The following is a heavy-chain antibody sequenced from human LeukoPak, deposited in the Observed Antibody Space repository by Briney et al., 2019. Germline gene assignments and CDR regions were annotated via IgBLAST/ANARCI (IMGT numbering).Heavy chain of an antibody. D-gene: IGHD2-8*02. CDR1: GYTFSSYD. CDR2: MNPSTGNT. V-gene: IGHV1-8*01. J-gene: IGHJ4*02. Sequence: ASVKVSCKASGYTFSSYDINWVRQATGQGLEWMGWMNPSTGNTGYAQKFQGRVTMTRDTSTSTAYMELSSLKSEDTAVYYCARLSETPAFYPGGRNLYLAYWGQGAQVTVSS. CDR3: ARLSETPAFYPGGRNLYLAY.